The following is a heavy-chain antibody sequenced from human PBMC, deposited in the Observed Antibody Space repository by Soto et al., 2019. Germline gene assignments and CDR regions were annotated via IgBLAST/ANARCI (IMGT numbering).Heavy chain of an antibody. J-gene: IGHJ6*02. CDR2: IVPSFGTH. D-gene: IGHD3-3*01. CDR3: ARGATIFGVAAYSYYEMEV. CDR1: GGTFSNYA. V-gene: IGHV1-69*01. Sequence: QVQLVQSGAEVKKPGSSVKVSCRASGGTFSNYAISWVRQAPGQGLEWMGGIVPSFGTHNYAQNLQGRITIPADASTTTVDMDLSSLRSEDTAVYYCARGATIFGVAAYSYYEMEVCGPGTTVTVSS.